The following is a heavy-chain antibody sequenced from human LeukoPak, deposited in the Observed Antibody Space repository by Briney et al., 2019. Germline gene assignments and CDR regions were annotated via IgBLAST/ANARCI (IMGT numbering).Heavy chain of an antibody. J-gene: IGHJ4*02. D-gene: IGHD3-10*01. CDR2: ITDRSGAT. Sequence: LSLTCTVSGGSISSSSYYWGWIRQAPGKGLEWVSKITDRSGATYYADSVKGRFTISRDNTKNLLYLQMNSLRVEDTAVYYCARRFGDWGQGALVTVSS. CDR1: GGSISSSSYY. V-gene: IGHV3-11*01. CDR3: ARRFGD.